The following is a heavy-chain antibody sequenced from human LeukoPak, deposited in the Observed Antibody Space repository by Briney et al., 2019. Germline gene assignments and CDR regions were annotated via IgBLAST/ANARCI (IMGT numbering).Heavy chain of an antibody. CDR1: GFTFSNYA. Sequence: GGSLRLSCAASGFTFSNYAMSWVRQAPGKGLEWVSAISGSGGNTYYADSVEGRFTVSRDNSKNTLYLQMNSLRAEDTAVYYCAKLYSSSLDYWGQGTLVTVSS. CDR3: AKLYSSSLDY. D-gene: IGHD6-13*01. J-gene: IGHJ4*02. CDR2: ISGSGGNT. V-gene: IGHV3-23*01.